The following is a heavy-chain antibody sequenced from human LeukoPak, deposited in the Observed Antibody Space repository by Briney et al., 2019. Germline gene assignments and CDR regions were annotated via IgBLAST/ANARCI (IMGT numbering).Heavy chain of an antibody. CDR2: IYSGGTI. CDR3: ARDGENHYYDY. D-gene: IGHD7-27*01. J-gene: IGHJ4*02. V-gene: IGHV3-66*01. Sequence: PGGSLRLSCAASGFTVSSIHMSWVRQAPGKGLEWVSVIYSGGTIYYADSVKGRFTISRDNSKNTVYLEMNSLRAEDTAVYYCARDGENHYYDYWGQGTLVTVSS. CDR1: GFTVSSIH.